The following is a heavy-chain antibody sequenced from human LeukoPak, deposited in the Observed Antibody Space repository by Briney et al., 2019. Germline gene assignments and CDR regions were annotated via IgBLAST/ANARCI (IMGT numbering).Heavy chain of an antibody. D-gene: IGHD2-2*01. CDR1: GFTFSSYS. CDR3: ARDIVVGPAV. V-gene: IGHV3-21*01. Sequence: PGGPLRLSCAASGFTFSSYSMNWLRQAPGKGLEWVSSISSSSSYIYYADSVKGRFTISRDNAKNSLYLQMNSLRAEDTAVYYCARDIVVGPAVWGQGTLVTVSS. J-gene: IGHJ4*02. CDR2: ISSSSSYI.